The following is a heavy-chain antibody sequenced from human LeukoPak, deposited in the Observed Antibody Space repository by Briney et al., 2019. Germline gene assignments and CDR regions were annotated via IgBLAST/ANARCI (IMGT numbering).Heavy chain of an antibody. V-gene: IGHV1-69*13. Sequence: ASVKVSCKASGYTFTSYGISWVRQAPGQGLEWMGGIIPIFGTANYAQKFQGRVTITADESTSTAYMELSSLRSEDTAVYYCARGGCSSTSCHPGHYYFDYWGQGTLVTVSS. CDR3: ARGGCSSTSCHPGHYYFDY. CDR1: GYTFTSYG. D-gene: IGHD2-2*01. CDR2: IIPIFGTA. J-gene: IGHJ4*02.